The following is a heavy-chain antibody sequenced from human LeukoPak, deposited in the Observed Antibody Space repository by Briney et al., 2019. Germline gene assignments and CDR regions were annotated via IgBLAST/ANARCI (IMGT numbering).Heavy chain of an antibody. Sequence: GESLKLSCKGSGYSFTRYWLSWARQMTGKGLEWMGRIDPSDSYTSYSPSFQGHVTISADKSISTAYLQWSSLKASDTAMYYCARQKGGDYDHYYYGMDVWGKGTTVTVSS. CDR1: GYSFTRYW. V-gene: IGHV5-10-1*01. D-gene: IGHD4-17*01. CDR2: IDPSDSYT. CDR3: ARQKGGDYDHYYYGMDV. J-gene: IGHJ6*04.